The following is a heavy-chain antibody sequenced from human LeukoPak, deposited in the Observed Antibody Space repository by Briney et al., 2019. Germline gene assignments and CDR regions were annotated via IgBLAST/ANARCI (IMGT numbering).Heavy chain of an antibody. V-gene: IGHV3-43*02. J-gene: IGHJ4*02. Sequence: PGGSLRLSCAASGFTFDDYTMRWVRQAPGKGLEWVSFINGDSSSTDYADSVEGRFTISRDNSRNSLSLQMNRLITEDTAWYCCAKAPPADIGEFAFVFWGQKILVTVSS. D-gene: IGHD3-10*01. CDR3: AKAPPADIGEFAFVF. CDR1: GFTFDDYT. CDR2: INGDSSST.